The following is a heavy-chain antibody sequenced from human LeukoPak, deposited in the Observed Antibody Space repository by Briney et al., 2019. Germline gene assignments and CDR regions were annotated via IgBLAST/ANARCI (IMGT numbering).Heavy chain of an antibody. J-gene: IGHJ4*02. CDR1: GFTFNKAW. Sequence: GGSLRLSCAASGFTFNKAWMSWVRQAPGKGLVWVSRINSDGSSTSYADSVKGRFTISRDNAKNTLYLQMNSLRAEDTAVYYCARDRGRRRDGYNYPFDYWGQGTLVTVSS. CDR3: ARDRGRRRDGYNYPFDY. V-gene: IGHV3-74*01. D-gene: IGHD5-24*01. CDR2: INSDGSST.